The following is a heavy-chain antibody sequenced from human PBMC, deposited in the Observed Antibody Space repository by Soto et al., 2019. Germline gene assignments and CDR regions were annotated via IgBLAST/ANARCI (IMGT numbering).Heavy chain of an antibody. Sequence: QVQLVQSGAEVKKPGASVKVSCKASGYTFTHYGITWVRQAPGQGLEWMGWINSFSGDTNYPQKLPGRLTVTTDTSTNTVYMELRNVRSDDTAVYYCARDLHSGGKYWYFDIWGRGTLVTVYS. V-gene: IGHV1-18*01. D-gene: IGHD2-15*01. CDR3: ARDLHSGGKYWYFDI. J-gene: IGHJ2*01. CDR2: INSFSGDT. CDR1: GYTFTHYG.